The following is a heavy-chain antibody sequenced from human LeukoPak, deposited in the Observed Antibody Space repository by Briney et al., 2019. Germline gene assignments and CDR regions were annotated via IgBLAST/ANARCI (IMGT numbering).Heavy chain of an antibody. Sequence: GGSLRLSCAASGFTFSSYAMSWVRQAPGKQLEWVSVIYSGGSTYYADSVKGRFTISRDNSKNTLYLPMHSLRAEDTAVYYCARVRNNYDYVWGSYRLDNWFDPWGQGTLVTVSS. CDR2: IYSGGST. V-gene: IGHV3-53*01. D-gene: IGHD3-16*02. CDR3: ARVRNNYDYVWGSYRLDNWFDP. CDR1: GFTFSSYA. J-gene: IGHJ5*02.